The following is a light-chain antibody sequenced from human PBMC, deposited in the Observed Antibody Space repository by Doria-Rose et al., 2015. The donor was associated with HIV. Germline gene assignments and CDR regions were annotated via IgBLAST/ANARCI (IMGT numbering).Light chain of an antibody. CDR1: QSLLYTSKNY. Sequence: DIRVTQSPESLGMSLGERATLNCKSNQSLLYTSKNYLAWYQQKPGQPPKLLIYWASTRQSVVHARFSGSGSGTDFTLTISSLEAEDVAVYYCQQYYDTPSFGPGTTVNIK. J-gene: IGKJ3*01. V-gene: IGKV4-1*01. CDR2: WAS. CDR3: QQYYDTPS.